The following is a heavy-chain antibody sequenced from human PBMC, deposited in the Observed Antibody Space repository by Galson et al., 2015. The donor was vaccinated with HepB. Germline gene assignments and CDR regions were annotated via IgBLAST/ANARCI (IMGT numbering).Heavy chain of an antibody. D-gene: IGHD6-13*01. CDR2: MNPNSGNT. V-gene: IGHV1-8*01. CDR1: GYTFTSYD. Sequence: SVKVSCKASGYTFTSYDINWVRQATGQGLEWMGWMNPNSGNTGYAQKFQGRVTMTRNTSISTAYMELSSLRSEDTAVYYCARDGSSSYNKNYYYYGMDVWGQGTTVTVSS. J-gene: IGHJ6*02. CDR3: ARDGSSSYNKNYYYYGMDV.